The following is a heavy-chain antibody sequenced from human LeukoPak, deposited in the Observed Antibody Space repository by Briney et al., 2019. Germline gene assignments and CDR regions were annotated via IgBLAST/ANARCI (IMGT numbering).Heavy chain of an antibody. D-gene: IGHD1-26*01. CDR2: ISPDGTSK. CDR1: AFIFSSCT. V-gene: IGHV3-74*01. J-gene: IGHJ4*02. CDR3: ARADGSHYGLKDY. Sequence: GGSLRLSCAAPAFIFSSCTMHWVRQAPGKGLVWVSRISPDGTSKSYADSVKGRFTISRDNAKNTLSLQMNSLRAEDTGLYYCARADGSHYGLKDYWGQGTLVTVSS.